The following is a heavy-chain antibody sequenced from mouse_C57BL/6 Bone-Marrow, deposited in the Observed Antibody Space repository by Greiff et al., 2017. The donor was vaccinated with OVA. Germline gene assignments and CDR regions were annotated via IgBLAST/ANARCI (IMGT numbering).Heavy chain of an antibody. V-gene: IGHV1-12*01. J-gene: IGHJ1*03. CDR1: GYTFTSYN. CDR2: IYPGNGDT. D-gene: IGHD1-1*01. CDR3: ARLRGSYWYFDV. Sequence: QVQLQQSGAELVRPGASVKMSCKASGYTFTSYNMHWVKQTPRQGLEWIGAIYPGNGDTSYNQKFKGKATLTVDKPSSTAYMQLSSLTSEDSAVYYCARLRGSYWYFDVWGTGTTVTVSS.